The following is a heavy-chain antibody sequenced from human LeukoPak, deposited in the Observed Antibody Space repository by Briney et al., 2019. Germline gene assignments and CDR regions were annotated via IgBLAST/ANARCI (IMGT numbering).Heavy chain of an antibody. J-gene: IGHJ4*02. CDR1: GFTFSSYA. CDR2: INGSGDRT. D-gene: IGHD1-14*01. CDR3: AKPARTDYADY. Sequence: GGSLRLSCVASGFTFSSYAMNWVRQAPGKGLEWVSSINGSGDRTYYADSVKGRFTISRDNSKNTLYLQMNSLRAEDTAVYYCAKPARTDYADYWGQGTLVTVSS. V-gene: IGHV3-23*01.